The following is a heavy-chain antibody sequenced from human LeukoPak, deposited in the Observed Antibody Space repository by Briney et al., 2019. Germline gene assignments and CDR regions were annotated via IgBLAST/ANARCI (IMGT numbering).Heavy chain of an antibody. V-gene: IGHV3-21*04. Sequence: GGSLRLSCAASGFSFSRVSMHWVRQAPGQGVEGVSSISDSSTYIYYADSFKGRFTTSRDDANNTLYLHMDSLRVETTAVYFCARDPQYYFDSSGFDYWGQGVLVTVSS. CDR3: ARDPQYYFDSSGFDY. CDR1: GFSFSRVS. CDR2: ISDSSTYI. D-gene: IGHD3-22*01. J-gene: IGHJ4*02.